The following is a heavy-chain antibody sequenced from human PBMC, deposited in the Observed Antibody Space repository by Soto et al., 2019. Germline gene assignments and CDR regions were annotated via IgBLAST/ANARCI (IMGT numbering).Heavy chain of an antibody. CDR2: ISGSGGST. CDR3: AKPYRYSGSYLYYFDY. Sequence: EVQLLESGGGLVQPGGSLRLSCAASGFTFSSYAMSWVRQAPGKGLAWVSAISGSGGSTYYADSVKGRFTISRDNSKNTLYLQMNSLRAEDTAVYYCAKPYRYSGSYLYYFDYWGQGTLVTVSS. CDR1: GFTFSSYA. V-gene: IGHV3-23*01. D-gene: IGHD1-26*01. J-gene: IGHJ4*02.